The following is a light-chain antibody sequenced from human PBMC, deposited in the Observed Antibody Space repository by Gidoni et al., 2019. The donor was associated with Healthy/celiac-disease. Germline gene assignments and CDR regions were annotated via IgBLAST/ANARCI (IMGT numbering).Light chain of an antibody. J-gene: IGKJ3*01. CDR1: QGIRND. CDR2: AAS. V-gene: IGKV1-6*01. Sequence: AIQMTQSPSSLSASVGDRVTITCRASQGIRNDLGWYQQKPGKAPKLLIYAASSLQSGVPSRLSGSGSGADFTLTISSLQPEDVATDYCLQDDNDPFTFGPGTRVDIK. CDR3: LQDDNDPFT.